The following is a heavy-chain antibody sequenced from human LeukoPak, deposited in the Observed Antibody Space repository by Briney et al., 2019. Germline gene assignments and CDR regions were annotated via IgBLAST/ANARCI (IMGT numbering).Heavy chain of an antibody. CDR1: GGSISSYY. Sequence: SETLSLTCTVSGGSISSYYWSWIRQSPGKGLEWIGYIYYSGSTNYKPSLKSRVTISVDTSKNQFSLKLSSVTAADTAVYYCAREADCSSSSCSFDYWDQGTLVTVSS. D-gene: IGHD2-2*01. CDR2: IYYSGST. CDR3: AREADCSSSSCSFDY. V-gene: IGHV4-59*01. J-gene: IGHJ4*02.